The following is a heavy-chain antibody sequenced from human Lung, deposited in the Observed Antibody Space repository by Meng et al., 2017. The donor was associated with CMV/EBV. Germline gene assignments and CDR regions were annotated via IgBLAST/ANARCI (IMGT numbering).Heavy chain of an antibody. CDR1: GFSLFRYG. CDR3: ARDRSTSDV. Sequence: ASVKVSCKASGFSLFRYGISWVRQAPGQGLEWMGWISHYTGNTDYAQSFQGRITVTTDTSRTTAYMELRSLTSDDTAVYYCARDRSTSDVWGQGKLVPVSS. D-gene: IGHD2-2*01. V-gene: IGHV1-18*01. J-gene: IGHJ4*02. CDR2: ISHYTGNT.